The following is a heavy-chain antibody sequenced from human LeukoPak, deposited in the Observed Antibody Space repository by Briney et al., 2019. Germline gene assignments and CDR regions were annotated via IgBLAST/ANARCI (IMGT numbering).Heavy chain of an antibody. V-gene: IGHV1-2*02. J-gene: IGHJ5*02. CDR3: ARGGAVAQNWFDP. CDR2: INPNSGGT. D-gene: IGHD6-19*01. Sequence: SVKVSCKASGYTFTGYYMHWVRQAPGQGLEWMGWINPNSGGTNYAQKFQGRVTMTRDTSISTAYMELSRLRSDDTAVYYCARGGAVAQNWFDPWGQGTLVTVSS. CDR1: GYTFTGYY.